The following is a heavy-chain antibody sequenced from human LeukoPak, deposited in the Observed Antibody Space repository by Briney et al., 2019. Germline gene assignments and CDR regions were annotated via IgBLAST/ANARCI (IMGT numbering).Heavy chain of an antibody. CDR2: TATSGNYF. CDR3: ARGRSITLLRGVAMSDGFDI. J-gene: IGHJ3*02. CDR1: GFTFSSYS. V-gene: IGHV3-21*01. D-gene: IGHD3-10*01. Sequence: GGSLRLSCAASGFTFSSYSMNWVRQARGKGLEWVSFTATSGNYFYYGDSVKGRFTISRDNAKNLVFLQMNGLRAEDTAVYYCARGRSITLLRGVAMSDGFDIWGQGPMVTVSS.